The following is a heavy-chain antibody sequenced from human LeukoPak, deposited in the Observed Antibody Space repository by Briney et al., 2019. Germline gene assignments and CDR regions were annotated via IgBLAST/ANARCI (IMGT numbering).Heavy chain of an antibody. D-gene: IGHD3-10*01. J-gene: IGHJ4*02. CDR1: GFTFSSYS. CDR2: ISGISSYI. CDR3: ARGYGSGSYYGDY. Sequence: GGSLRLSCAASGFTFSSYSMNWVRQAPGKGLEWVSSISGISSYIYYADSVKGRFTISRDNAKNSLYLQKNSLRAEDTAVYYCARGYGSGSYYGDYWGQGTLVTVSS. V-gene: IGHV3-21*01.